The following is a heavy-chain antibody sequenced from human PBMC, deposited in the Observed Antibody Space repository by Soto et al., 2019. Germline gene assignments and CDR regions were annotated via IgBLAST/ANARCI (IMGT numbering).Heavy chain of an antibody. CDR1: GFTFTSNA. CDR2: ISYDGSIK. CDR3: AKDRATKSALDY. D-gene: IGHD2-8*01. V-gene: IGHV3-30*18. Sequence: QVQLVESGGGVVQPGRSLRLSCAAYGFTFTSNAIHWVRQAPGKGLEWVTFISYDGSIKYYADSVKGRFTISRDNSKNTLYLQMNSLRAEDTAVYYCAKDRATKSALDYWGQGTLVTVSS. J-gene: IGHJ4*02.